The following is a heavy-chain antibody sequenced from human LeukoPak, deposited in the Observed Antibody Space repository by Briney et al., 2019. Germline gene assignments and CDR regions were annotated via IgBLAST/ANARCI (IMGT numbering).Heavy chain of an antibody. J-gene: IGHJ6*03. V-gene: IGHV4-59*01. Sequence: PLETLFITGRIPAGSLSGYHGRWIRKPPRMGMKTVAYVCYSRRTNYTPSVEHRVPITVDTSKNTFSLKLSSVTAADTAVYYCARGGLTLYYYYYDKDVWGKVTTVTGSS. CDR2: VCYSRRT. CDR1: AGSLSGYH. CDR3: ARGGLTLYYYYYDKDV. D-gene: IGHD3-9*01.